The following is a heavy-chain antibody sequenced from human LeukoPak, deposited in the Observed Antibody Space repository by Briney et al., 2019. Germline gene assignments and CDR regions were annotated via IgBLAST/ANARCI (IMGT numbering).Heavy chain of an antibody. V-gene: IGHV3-23*01. CDR2: ISSSGGST. CDR3: AGSDYGDFYYFDY. D-gene: IGHD4-17*01. CDR1: GFTFNNYA. Sequence: GGSLRLSCAASGFTFNNYAMNWVRQAPGKGLEWVSVISSSGGSTYYADSVKGRFTISRDNSKNTLYLQMNRLRAEDTAVYYCAGSDYGDFYYFDYWGQGTLVTVSS. J-gene: IGHJ4*02.